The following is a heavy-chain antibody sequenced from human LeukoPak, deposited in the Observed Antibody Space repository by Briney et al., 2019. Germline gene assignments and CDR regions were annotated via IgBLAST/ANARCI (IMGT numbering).Heavy chain of an antibody. CDR3: AKDDRYDSSGYNDY. CDR2: ISGDGGST. Sequence: PGRSLRLSCAASGFTFDDYAMHWVRHAPGKGLEGVSLISGDGGSTYYADSVKGRFTISRDNSKNSLYLQMNSLRTEDTALYYCAKDDRYDSSGYNDYWGQGTLVTVSS. D-gene: IGHD3-22*01. V-gene: IGHV3-43*02. CDR1: GFTFDDYA. J-gene: IGHJ4*02.